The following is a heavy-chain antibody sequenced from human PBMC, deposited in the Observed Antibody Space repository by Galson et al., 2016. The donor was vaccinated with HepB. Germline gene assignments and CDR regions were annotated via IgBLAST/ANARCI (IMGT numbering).Heavy chain of an antibody. D-gene: IGHD3-3*01. J-gene: IGHJ4*02. V-gene: IGHV1-3*01. CDR2: YNAGNGDP. CDR3: ARSGNEWSVDY. CDR1: GYTFTTYG. Sequence: SVKVSCKASGYTFTTYGIQWVRQAPGQRLEWIGWYNAGNGDPRYSQNFQVRVTFTRDTSASTAYMELSSLRSEDTAVYFCARSGNEWSVDYWGQGTLVSVSS.